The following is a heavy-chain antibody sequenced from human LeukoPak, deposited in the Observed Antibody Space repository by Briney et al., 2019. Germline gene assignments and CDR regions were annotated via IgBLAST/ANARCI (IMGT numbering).Heavy chain of an antibody. D-gene: IGHD2-15*01. Sequence: ASVKVSCKASGGTFSSYAISWVRQAPGRGLEWMGGIIPIFGTANYAQKFQGRVTITTDESTSTAYMELSSLRSEDTAVYYCARDRVMVAATRVVPYNWFDPWGQGTLVTVSS. CDR2: IIPIFGTA. V-gene: IGHV1-69*05. CDR1: GGTFSSYA. J-gene: IGHJ5*02. CDR3: ARDRVMVAATRVVPYNWFDP.